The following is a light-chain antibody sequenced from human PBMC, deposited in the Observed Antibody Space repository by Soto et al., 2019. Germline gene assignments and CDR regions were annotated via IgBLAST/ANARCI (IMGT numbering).Light chain of an antibody. CDR3: SSYTNSSTVL. Sequence: QSALTQAASVSGSPGQSSTISCTGSNSDIGGFNFVSWYRQHPGTGPKLLIFDVSNRPSGISYRFSGSNSGNSASLTISGLQAAVEAEYFCSSYTNSSTVLFGGGTKLTVL. CDR1: NSDIGGFNF. V-gene: IGLV2-14*03. CDR2: DVS. J-gene: IGLJ2*01.